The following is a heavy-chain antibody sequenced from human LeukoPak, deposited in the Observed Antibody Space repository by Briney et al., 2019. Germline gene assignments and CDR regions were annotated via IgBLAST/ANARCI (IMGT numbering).Heavy chain of an antibody. Sequence: GASVKVSCKPSGYTFTDYFLHWVRQAPGQGLEWMGWINPNGGATNYAQKFQGRVTVTRDTSRSTAYMELSRLISDDTAVYYCVRDRAGPFDYWGQGTLVTVSS. V-gene: IGHV1-2*02. CDR3: VRDRAGPFDY. J-gene: IGHJ4*02. CDR1: GYTFTDYF. CDR2: INPNGGAT.